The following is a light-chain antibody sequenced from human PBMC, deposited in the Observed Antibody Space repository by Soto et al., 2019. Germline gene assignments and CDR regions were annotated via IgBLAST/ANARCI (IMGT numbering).Light chain of an antibody. CDR1: QNISGN. Sequence: ERLMTQSPATLSVSPGERATLSCRASQNISGNLAWFQQKPGQAPRLLIYGASTRAAGIPGRFSGSGSGTDFPLTISSLQSEDFTVYYCQQYNNWPFTFGPGTKVDIK. J-gene: IGKJ3*01. V-gene: IGKV3-15*01. CDR2: GAS. CDR3: QQYNNWPFT.